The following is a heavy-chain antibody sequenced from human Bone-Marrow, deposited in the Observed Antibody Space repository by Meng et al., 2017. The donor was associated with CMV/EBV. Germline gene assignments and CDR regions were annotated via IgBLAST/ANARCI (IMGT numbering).Heavy chain of an antibody. CDR1: GYTFTGYY. V-gene: IGHV1-2*02. Sequence: ASVKVSCKASGYTFTGYYMHWVRQAPGQGLEWMGWINPNSGGTNYAQKFQGRVTMTRDTSISTAYMELSRLRSDDTAVYYCARDRFVTIFGRWFDPWGQGNLVNVDS. CDR3: ARDRFVTIFGRWFDP. J-gene: IGHJ5*02. CDR2: INPNSGGT. D-gene: IGHD3-3*01.